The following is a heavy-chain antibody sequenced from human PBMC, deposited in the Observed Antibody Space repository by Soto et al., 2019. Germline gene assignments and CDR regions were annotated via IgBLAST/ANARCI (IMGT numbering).Heavy chain of an antibody. Sequence: EVQLVESGGGLVQPGGSLRLSCAASGFTVSSNYMSWVRQAPGKGLEWVSVIYSGGSTYYADSVKGRFTISRDNSKNTLYLQMNSLRAEDTAVYYCARALGLQRGFRFEYYYYYMDVWGKGTTVTVSS. J-gene: IGHJ6*03. CDR1: GFTVSSNY. CDR3: ARALGLQRGFRFEYYYYYMDV. V-gene: IGHV3-66*01. CDR2: IYSGGST.